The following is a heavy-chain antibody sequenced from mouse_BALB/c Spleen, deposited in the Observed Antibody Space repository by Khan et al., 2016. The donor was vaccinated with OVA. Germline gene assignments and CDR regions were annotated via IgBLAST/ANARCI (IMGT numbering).Heavy chain of an antibody. CDR3: ARRTTGYAMDY. D-gene: IGHD2-14*01. CDR1: GYTFTSNT. V-gene: IGHV1-4*01. J-gene: IGHJ4*01. Sequence: QVQLKESGAELARPGASVKMSCKASGYTFTSNTMHWVKQRPGQGLEWIGYINPRSSYTNYNQKFKEKATLTADKSSSTAYMQLSSLTSEDSAVYYCARRTTGYAMDYWGQGNSVTVTS. CDR2: INPRSSYT.